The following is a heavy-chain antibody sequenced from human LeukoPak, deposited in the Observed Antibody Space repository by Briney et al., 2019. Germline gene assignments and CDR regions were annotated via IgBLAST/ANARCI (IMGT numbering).Heavy chain of an antibody. D-gene: IGHD6-6*01. CDR3: AKEPLAARYFDY. CDR1: GFTFSNVW. Sequence: GGSLRLSCAASGFTFSNVWMSWVRQAPGKGLEWVSAISGSGGSTYYADSVKGRFTISRDNSKNTLYLQMNSLRAEDTAVYYCAKEPLAARYFDYWGQGTLVTVSS. CDR2: ISGSGGST. J-gene: IGHJ4*02. V-gene: IGHV3-23*01.